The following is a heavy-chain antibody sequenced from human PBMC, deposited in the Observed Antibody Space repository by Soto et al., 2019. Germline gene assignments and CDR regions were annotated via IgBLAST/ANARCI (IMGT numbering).Heavy chain of an antibody. J-gene: IGHJ6*02. CDR2: INSDGSST. CDR3: ARDLRLRYFDWLPNKYYGMDV. V-gene: IGHV3-74*01. Sequence: GGSLRLSCAASGFTFSSYWMHWVRQAPGKGLVWVSRINSDGSSTSYADSVKGRFTISRDNAKNTLYLQMNSLRAEDTAVYYCARDLRLRYFDWLPNKYYGMDVWGQGTTVTVSS. CDR1: GFTFSSYW. D-gene: IGHD3-9*01.